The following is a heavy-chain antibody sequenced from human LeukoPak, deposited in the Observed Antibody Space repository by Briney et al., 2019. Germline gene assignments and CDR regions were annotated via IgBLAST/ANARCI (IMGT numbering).Heavy chain of an antibody. D-gene: IGHD4/OR15-4a*01. CDR2: INPSGGST. J-gene: IGHJ6*02. Sequence: ASVKVSCKASGYTFTSYYMHWVRQAPGQGLEWMGIINPSGGSTSYAQKFQGRVTMTRDTSTSTVYMELSGLISDDTAEYFCAREANAMDVWGQGTTVAVSS. CDR1: GYTFTSYY. V-gene: IGHV1-46*01. CDR3: AREANAMDV.